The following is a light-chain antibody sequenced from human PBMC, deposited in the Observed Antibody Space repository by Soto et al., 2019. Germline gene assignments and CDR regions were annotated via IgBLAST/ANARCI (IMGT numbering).Light chain of an antibody. V-gene: IGLV1-40*01. CDR3: QAYDSTLRGSV. Sequence: QLVLTQPPSVSGAPGQRVTISCTGTSSNIATGYDVHWYQQLPGTAPKLLIYGNNNRPSGVPDRFSGSKSGTSASLAITGLQAEDEADYYCQAYDSTLRGSVFGGGTKLTVL. CDR2: GNN. J-gene: IGLJ3*02. CDR1: SSNIATGYD.